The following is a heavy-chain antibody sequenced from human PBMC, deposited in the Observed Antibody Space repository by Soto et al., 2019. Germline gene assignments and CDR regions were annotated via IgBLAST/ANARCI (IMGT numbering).Heavy chain of an antibody. V-gene: IGHV3-23*01. CDR1: GFTFRNQD. J-gene: IGHJ4*02. CDR3: AKDRQFRSYYESAGHYND. Sequence: EVQLLESGGGFVQPGGSLRLTCVGSGFTFRNQDMRRVRQAPAKGLERVSGISGRGGVTYYADSVKGRFTISRGNSKNTLYLEMNNLRANDTAVYYCAKDRQFRSYYESAGHYNDWGQGTLVTVSS. D-gene: IGHD3-22*01. CDR2: ISGRGGVT.